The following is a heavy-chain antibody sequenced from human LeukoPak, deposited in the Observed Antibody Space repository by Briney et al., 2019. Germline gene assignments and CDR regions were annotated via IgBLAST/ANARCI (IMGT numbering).Heavy chain of an antibody. V-gene: IGHV2-5*02. CDR3: AHRPYGDYVGWFDP. J-gene: IGHJ5*02. CDR2: IYWDDDK. Sequence: SGPTLVNPTQTLALTCTFSGFSLSTSGVGVGWIRQPPGKALEWLALIYWDDDKRYSPSLKSRLTITKDTSKNQVVLTMTNMDPVDTATYYCAHRPYGDYVGWFDPWGQGTLVTVSS. CDR1: GFSLSTSGVG. D-gene: IGHD4-17*01.